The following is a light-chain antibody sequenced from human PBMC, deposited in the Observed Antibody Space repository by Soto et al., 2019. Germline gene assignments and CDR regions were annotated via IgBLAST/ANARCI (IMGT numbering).Light chain of an antibody. V-gene: IGKV1-5*01. CDR2: AAS. CDR1: QSISSY. J-gene: IGKJ3*01. Sequence: DIQMTQSPSSLSASVGDRVTITCRASQSISSYLNWYQQKPGKAPKLLIYAASSLQGGVPSRFSGSGSGTEFTLTISSLQPDDFATYYCQQYNSYSPLTFGPGTKVDIK. CDR3: QQYNSYSPLT.